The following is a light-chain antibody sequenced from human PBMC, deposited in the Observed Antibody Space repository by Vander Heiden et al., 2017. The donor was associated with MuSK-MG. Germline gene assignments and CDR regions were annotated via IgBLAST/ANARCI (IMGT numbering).Light chain of an antibody. CDR1: GSNIGAGYD. V-gene: IGLV1-40*01. CDR2: GNS. CDR3: QSYDNSLSAWV. Sequence: QSVLTQPPSVSGAPGQRVTISCTGSGSNIGAGYDVHWYQHLPGTAPKLLIYGNSNRPSGVPDRFSGSNSGTSASLAITGIQAEDEADYYCQSYDNSLSAWVFGGGTKLTVL. J-gene: IGLJ3*02.